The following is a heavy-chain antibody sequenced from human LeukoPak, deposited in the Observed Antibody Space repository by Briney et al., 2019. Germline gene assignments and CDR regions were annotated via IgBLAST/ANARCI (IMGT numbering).Heavy chain of an antibody. Sequence: GGSLRLSCAASGSTFSSYAMSWVRQAPGKGLEWVSAISGSGGSTYYADSVKGRFTISRDNSKNTLYLQMNSLRAEDTAVYYCAKDSYYYDSSGYYDYWGQGTLVTVSS. V-gene: IGHV3-23*01. CDR3: AKDSYYYDSSGYYDY. CDR2: ISGSGGST. CDR1: GSTFSSYA. J-gene: IGHJ4*02. D-gene: IGHD3-22*01.